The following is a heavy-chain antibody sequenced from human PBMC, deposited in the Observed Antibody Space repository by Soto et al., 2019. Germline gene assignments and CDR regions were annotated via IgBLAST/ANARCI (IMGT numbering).Heavy chain of an antibody. Sequence: QVQLQQSGPGLVKPSETLSLTCAVSGGSFGTYSWNWIRQAPGKGLEWIGKIYYSGTTGYNPSLKSRVTLSIDTSQNKLSLSLSSVTAADTAVYYCARDGFYTDGRGPRNYGFDYWGQGTLVTVSA. CDR1: GGSFGTYS. D-gene: IGHD3-10*01. CDR2: IYYSGTT. J-gene: IGHJ4*02. CDR3: ARDGFYTDGRGPRNYGFDY. V-gene: IGHV4-59*01.